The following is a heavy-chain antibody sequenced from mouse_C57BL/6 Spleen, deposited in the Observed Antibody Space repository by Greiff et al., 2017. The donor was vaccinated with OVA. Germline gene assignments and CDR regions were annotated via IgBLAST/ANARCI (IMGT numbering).Heavy chain of an antibody. CDR1: GFTFSSYA. CDR3: ARRDYYCSLDY. V-gene: IGHV5-4*03. D-gene: IGHD1-1*01. Sequence: EVKLMESGGGLVKPGGSLKLSCAASGFTFSSYAMSWVRQTPEKRLEWVATISAGGSYTYYPDNVKGRFTISRDNAKNNLYLQMSHLKSEDTAMYYCARRDYYCSLDYWGQGTSGTVSS. J-gene: IGHJ4*01. CDR2: ISAGGSYT.